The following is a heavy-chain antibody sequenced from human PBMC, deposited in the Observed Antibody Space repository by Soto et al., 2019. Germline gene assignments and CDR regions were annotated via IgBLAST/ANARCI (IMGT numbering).Heavy chain of an antibody. V-gene: IGHV4-34*01. CDR2: INHSGST. CDR3: ARSANINGVVIRPFDY. J-gene: IGHJ4*02. Sequence: SETLSLTCAVYGGSFSGYYWSWIRQPPGKGLEWIGEINHSGSTNYNPSLKSRVTISVDTSKNQFSLKLSSVTAADTAVYYCARSANINGVVIRPFDYWGQGTLVTVSS. CDR1: GGSFSGYY. D-gene: IGHD3-3*01.